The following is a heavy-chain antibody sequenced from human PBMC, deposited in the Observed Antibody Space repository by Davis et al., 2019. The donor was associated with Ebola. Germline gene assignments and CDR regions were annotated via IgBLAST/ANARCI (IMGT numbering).Heavy chain of an antibody. CDR3: ARGRTAPGYLDL. Sequence: GESLKISCAASGFSFSRHGMHWVRQAPGKGLEWVAVLWYDGINKDYVDSVKGRFTISRDNSKKTLDLQMNSLRGEDMAVYYCARGRTAPGYLDLWGRGTLVTVSS. D-gene: IGHD5-18*01. CDR2: LWYDGINK. V-gene: IGHV3-33*01. J-gene: IGHJ2*01. CDR1: GFSFSRHG.